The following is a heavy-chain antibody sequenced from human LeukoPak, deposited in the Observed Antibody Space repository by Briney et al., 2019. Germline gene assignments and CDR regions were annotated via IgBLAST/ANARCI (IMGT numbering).Heavy chain of an antibody. D-gene: IGHD5-18*01. CDR3: ARIVDTAMVRGDYFDY. Sequence: IYHSGSTYYNPSLKSRVTISVDRSKNQFSLKLSSVTAADTAVYYCARIVDTAMVRGDYFDYWGQGTLATVSS. J-gene: IGHJ4*02. V-gene: IGHV4-30-2*01. CDR2: IYHSGST.